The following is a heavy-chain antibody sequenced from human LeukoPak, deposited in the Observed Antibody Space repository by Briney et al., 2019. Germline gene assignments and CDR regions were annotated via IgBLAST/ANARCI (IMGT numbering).Heavy chain of an antibody. D-gene: IGHD3-22*01. Sequence: SVKVSCKASGGTFSSCAISWVRQAPGQGLEWMGRIIPILGIANYAQKFQGRVTITADKSTSTAYMELSSLRSEDTAVYYCARESVADSSGYYDDYWGQGTLVTVSS. CDR2: IIPILGIA. CDR3: ARESVADSSGYYDDY. J-gene: IGHJ4*02. CDR1: GGTFSSCA. V-gene: IGHV1-69*04.